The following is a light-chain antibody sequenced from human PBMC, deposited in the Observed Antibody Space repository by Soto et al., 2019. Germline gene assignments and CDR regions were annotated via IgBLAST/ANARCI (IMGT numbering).Light chain of an antibody. CDR2: DVN. V-gene: IGLV2-14*03. CDR3: TSWTTSHTMI. CDR1: SSDIGAYNF. J-gene: IGLJ2*01. Sequence: QSALTQPASVSGSPGQSITISCTGTSSDIGAYNFVSWYQQHPGKAPKLMLYDVNIRPSGVSNRFSGSKSGNTASLTISGLQAEDEADYYCTSWTTSHTMIFGGGTKV.